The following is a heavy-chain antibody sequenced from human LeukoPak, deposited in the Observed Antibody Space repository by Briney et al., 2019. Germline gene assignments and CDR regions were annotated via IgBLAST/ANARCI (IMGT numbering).Heavy chain of an antibody. CDR1: GYRFTSYW. D-gene: IGHD1-26*01. CDR3: ARLGTGAFRGGSYDHDAFDI. Sequence: GESLKISCKGSGYRFTSYWIGWVRQMPGKGLEWMGIIYPGDSDTRYSPSFQGQVTISADKSISTAYLQWSSLKAPDTAMYYCARLGTGAFRGGSYDHDAFDIWGQGTMVTVSS. CDR2: IYPGDSDT. V-gene: IGHV5-51*01. J-gene: IGHJ3*02.